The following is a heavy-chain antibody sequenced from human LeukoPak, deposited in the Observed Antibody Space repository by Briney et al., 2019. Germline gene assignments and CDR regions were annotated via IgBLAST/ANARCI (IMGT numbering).Heavy chain of an antibody. Sequence: SETLSLTCTVSGGSISSYYWSWIRQPPGKGLEWIGYIYYSGSTNYNPSLKSRVTISVDTSKNQFSLKLSSVTAADTAVYYCASCVSGYYYRGDYWGQGTLVTVSS. D-gene: IGHD3-22*01. CDR1: GGSISSYY. J-gene: IGHJ4*02. V-gene: IGHV4-59*01. CDR3: ASCVSGYYYRGDY. CDR2: IYYSGST.